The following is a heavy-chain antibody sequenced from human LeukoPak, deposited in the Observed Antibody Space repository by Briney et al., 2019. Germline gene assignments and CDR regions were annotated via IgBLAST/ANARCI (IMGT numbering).Heavy chain of an antibody. Sequence: PSETLSLTCTVSGGSISSRSYYWGWIRQPPGKGLEWIGSIYYSGSTYYNPSLKSRVTISVDTSKNQFSLKLSSVTAADTAVYYCATNYYGSGSYPDYWGQGTLVTVSS. CDR2: IYYSGST. CDR1: GGSISSRSYY. CDR3: ATNYYGSGSYPDY. J-gene: IGHJ4*02. V-gene: IGHV4-39*07. D-gene: IGHD3-10*01.